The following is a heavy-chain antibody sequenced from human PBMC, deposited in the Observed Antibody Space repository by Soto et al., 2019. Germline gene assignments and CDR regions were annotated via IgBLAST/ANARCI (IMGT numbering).Heavy chain of an antibody. CDR1: GYTFTSYA. Sequence: ASVKVSCKASGYTFTSYAIHWVRQAPGQSLEWMGWINAGNGNTKSSEKFQGRVTISRATSASTAYMELSSLRSEDTAVYYCARGVAGPLHWFDPWGQGTLVTVSS. J-gene: IGHJ5*02. D-gene: IGHD6-19*01. CDR3: ARGVAGPLHWFDP. V-gene: IGHV1-3*01. CDR2: INAGNGNT.